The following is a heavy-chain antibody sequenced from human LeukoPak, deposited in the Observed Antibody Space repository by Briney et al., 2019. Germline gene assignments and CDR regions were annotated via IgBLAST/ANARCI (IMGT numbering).Heavy chain of an antibody. D-gene: IGHD2-21*01. CDR2: IFTSGWT. Sequence: SETLSLTCTVSGGSISSYYWSWVRQSPGKGLEWIGYIFTSGWTDYNPSLKSRVTMSVDTSKNLLSMELRFLTAADTAVYYCATSHDVKTAPYDLWGQGTLVTVSS. V-gene: IGHV4-4*09. J-gene: IGHJ5*02. CDR3: ATSHDVKTAPYDL. CDR1: GGSISSYY.